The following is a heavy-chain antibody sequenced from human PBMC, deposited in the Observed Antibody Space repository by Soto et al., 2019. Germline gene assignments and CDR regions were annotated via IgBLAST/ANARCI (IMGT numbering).Heavy chain of an antibody. CDR2: IYYSGST. V-gene: IGHV4-59*12. Sequence: PSETLSLTCTVSGGYLSSYYWSWIRQPPGKGLEWIGYIYYSGSTNYNPSLKSRVTISVDTSKNQFSLKLSSVTAADTAVYYCARVPDRWGQGTLVTVSS. CDR1: GGYLSSYY. J-gene: IGHJ5*02. D-gene: IGHD2-2*01. CDR3: ARVPDR.